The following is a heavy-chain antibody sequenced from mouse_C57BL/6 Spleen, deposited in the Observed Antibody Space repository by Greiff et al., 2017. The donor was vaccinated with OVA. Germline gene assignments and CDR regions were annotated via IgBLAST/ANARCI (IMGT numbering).Heavy chain of an antibody. CDR2: IYPRSGNT. V-gene: IGHV1-81*01. CDR1: GYTFTSYG. J-gene: IGHJ4*01. D-gene: IGHD1-1*01. CDR3: ARAGITTVAYYYAMDY. Sequence: VQLQQSGAELARPGASVKLSCKASGYTFTSYGISWVKQRTGQGLEWIGEIYPRSGNTYYNEKFKGKATLTADKSSSTAYMELRSLTSEDSAVYFCARAGITTVAYYYAMDYWGQGTSVTVSS.